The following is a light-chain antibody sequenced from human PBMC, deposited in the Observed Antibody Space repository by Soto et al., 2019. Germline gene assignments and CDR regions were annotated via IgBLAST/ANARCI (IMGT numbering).Light chain of an antibody. Sequence: QSVLTQPASVSGSPGQSITISCTGTSSDVGKYSYVSWYQQHPAKAPKLMIFEVSNRPSGVPDRFSGSKSGNTASLTISGLQAEDEADYYCCSYAGSYTLVFGTGTKLTVL. V-gene: IGLV2-11*01. J-gene: IGLJ1*01. CDR3: CSYAGSYTLV. CDR2: EVS. CDR1: SSDVGKYSY.